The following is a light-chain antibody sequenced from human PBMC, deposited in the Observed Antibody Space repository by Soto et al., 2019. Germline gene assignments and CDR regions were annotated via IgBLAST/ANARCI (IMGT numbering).Light chain of an antibody. CDR3: SSYTSSSTRV. V-gene: IGLV2-14*03. Sequence: QSVLTQPASVSGSPGQSITISCTGTSSDVGGFNSVSWYQLRPGTAPKLILYDVVDRPSGVSYRFSGSKSGNMASLTISGLQAEDEADYYCSSYTSSSTRVFGTGTKVTVL. CDR2: DVV. CDR1: SSDVGGFNS. J-gene: IGLJ1*01.